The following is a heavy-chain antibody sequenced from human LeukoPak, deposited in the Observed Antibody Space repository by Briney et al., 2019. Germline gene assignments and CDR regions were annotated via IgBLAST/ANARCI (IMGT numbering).Heavy chain of an antibody. D-gene: IGHD2-15*01. CDR1: GGSFSGYY. CDR3: ARVEYCSGGSCYSYYYYYGMDV. Sequence: SETLSLTCAVYGGSFSGYYWSWIRQPPGKGLEWIGEINHSGSTNCNPSLKSRVTISVDTSKNQFSLKLSSVTAADTAVYYCARVEYCSGGSCYSYYYYYGMDVWGQGTTVTVSS. CDR2: INHSGST. V-gene: IGHV4-34*01. J-gene: IGHJ6*02.